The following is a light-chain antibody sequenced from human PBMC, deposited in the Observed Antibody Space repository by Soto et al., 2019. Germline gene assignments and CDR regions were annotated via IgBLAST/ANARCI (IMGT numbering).Light chain of an antibody. CDR3: MSYVGSNIFV. J-gene: IGLJ1*01. CDR2: EVT. Sequence: LTQPPSASGSPGQSVTISCTGTSGDVGGYYYVSWYQHHPGKVPKLIIYEVTKRPSGVPDRFSGSKSGNTASLTVSGLQAEDEADYYCMSYVGSNIFVFGTGTKVTVL. V-gene: IGLV2-8*01. CDR1: SGDVGGYYY.